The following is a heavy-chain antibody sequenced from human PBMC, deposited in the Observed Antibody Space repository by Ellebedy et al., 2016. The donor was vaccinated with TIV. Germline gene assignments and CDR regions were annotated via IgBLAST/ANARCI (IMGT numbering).Heavy chain of an antibody. CDR1: GFIFSNYW. CDR3: ARRNDFDI. CDR2: IEGDGSEK. Sequence: GGSLRLXXAASGFIFSNYWMSWVRQAPGKGPEWVAHIEGDGSEKNYVDFVKGRFIISRDSAKNSLYLDMNSLRTDDTAVYYCARRNDFDIWGQGTMVTVSS. V-gene: IGHV3-7*04. J-gene: IGHJ3*02.